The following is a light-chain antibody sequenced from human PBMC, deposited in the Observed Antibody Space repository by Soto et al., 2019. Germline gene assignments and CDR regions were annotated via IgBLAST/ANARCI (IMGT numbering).Light chain of an antibody. J-gene: IGKJ1*01. Sequence: EIVMTQSPATLSVSPGERATLSCRASQSVNSNLAWYQQKPCQAPRLLIYGASTRATGIPARFSGSGSGTEFTLTISSLQSEDFAVYYCQQYNNWLWTFGQGTKVEIK. CDR2: GAS. V-gene: IGKV3-15*01. CDR1: QSVNSN. CDR3: QQYNNWLWT.